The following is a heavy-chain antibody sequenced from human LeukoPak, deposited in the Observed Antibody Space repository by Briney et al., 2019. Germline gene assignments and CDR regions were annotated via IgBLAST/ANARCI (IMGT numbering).Heavy chain of an antibody. CDR2: IYYSGST. Sequence: SETLSLTCTVSGGSISSYYWSWSRQPPGRGLEWIGYIYYSGSTNYNPSLKSRVTISVDTSKNQFSLKLSSVTAADTAVYYCARDAYYDSSGPYHGNWFDPWGQGTLLTVSS. CDR1: GGSISSYY. CDR3: ARDAYYDSSGPYHGNWFDP. D-gene: IGHD3-22*01. V-gene: IGHV4-59*01. J-gene: IGHJ5*02.